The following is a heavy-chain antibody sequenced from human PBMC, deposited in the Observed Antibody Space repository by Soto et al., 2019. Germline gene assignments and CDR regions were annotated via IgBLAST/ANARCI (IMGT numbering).Heavy chain of an antibody. D-gene: IGHD6-13*01. CDR3: ARIGSSWYYYYYGMDV. V-gene: IGHV4-59*12. J-gene: IGHJ6*02. CDR2: IYHSGST. CDR1: GGSISSYY. Sequence: PSETLSLTCTVSGGSISSYYWSWIRQPPGKGLEWIGEIYHSGSTNYNPSLKSRVTISVDKSKNQFSLKLSSVTAADTAVYYCARIGSSWYYYYYGMDVWGQGTTVTVSS.